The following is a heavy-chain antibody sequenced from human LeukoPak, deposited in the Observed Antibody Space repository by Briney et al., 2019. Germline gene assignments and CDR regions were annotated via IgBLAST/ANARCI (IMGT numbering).Heavy chain of an antibody. CDR1: GGSISSSSYY. D-gene: IGHD3/OR15-3a*01. V-gene: IGHV4-39*01. Sequence: SETLSLTCTVSGGSISSSSYYWGWIRQPPGKGLEWIGSIYYSGSTYYNPSLKSQVSISIDTSKNQFSLRLTSVTAADTAVYYCARQTGSGLFILPGGQGTLVSVSS. J-gene: IGHJ4*02. CDR3: ARQTGSGLFILP. CDR2: IYYSGST.